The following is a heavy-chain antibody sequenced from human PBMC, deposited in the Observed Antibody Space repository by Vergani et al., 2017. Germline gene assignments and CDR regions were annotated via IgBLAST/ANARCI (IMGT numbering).Heavy chain of an antibody. V-gene: IGHV4-4*07. Sequence: QVQLQESGPGLVKPSETLSLTCNVSGGSPSNHYWSWIRQSAGKRLEWIGRVYTSGTTHYTPSLKSRVTMSLDTSKNHFSLNLTSVTAADTAVYYCARGIRGHWYFDLWGRGTLVTVSS. CDR1: GGSPSNHY. D-gene: IGHD6-25*01. J-gene: IGHJ2*01. CDR2: VYTSGTT. CDR3: ARGIRGHWYFDL.